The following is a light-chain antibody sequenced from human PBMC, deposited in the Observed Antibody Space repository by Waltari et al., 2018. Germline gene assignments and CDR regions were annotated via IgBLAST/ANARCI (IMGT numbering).Light chain of an antibody. CDR1: QSVGRS. CDR2: DAS. V-gene: IGKV3-20*01. CDR3: QMYVRLPVT. J-gene: IGKJ1*01. Sequence: EIVLTQSPGTLSLSPGERATLSCRASQSVGRSLAWYQQNPGQDPRILIFDASNRATAIPERFSGSGSGTDFSLTISRLEPEDFAVYYCQMYVRLPVTFGQGTKVEIK.